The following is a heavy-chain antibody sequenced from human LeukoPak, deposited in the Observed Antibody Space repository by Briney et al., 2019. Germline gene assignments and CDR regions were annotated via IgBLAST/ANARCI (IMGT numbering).Heavy chain of an antibody. CDR3: ARCYYDSSGYIDY. Sequence: SETLSLTCAVYGGSFSGYYWSWIRQPPGKGLEWIGGINHSGSTNYNPSLKSRVTISVDTSKNQFSLKLSSVTAADTAVYYCARCYYDSSGYIDYWGQGTLVTVSS. CDR2: INHSGST. V-gene: IGHV4-34*01. J-gene: IGHJ4*02. D-gene: IGHD3-22*01. CDR1: GGSFSGYY.